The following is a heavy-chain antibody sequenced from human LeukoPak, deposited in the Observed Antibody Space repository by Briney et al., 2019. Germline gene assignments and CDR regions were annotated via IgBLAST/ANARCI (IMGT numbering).Heavy chain of an antibody. V-gene: IGHV3-30*18. CDR2: ISYDGSNK. CDR1: GFTFSSYV. Sequence: AGRSLRLSCAASGFTFSSYVMHWVRQAPGKGLEWVAVISYDGSNKYYADSVKGRFTISRDNSKNTLYLQMNSLRAEDTAVYYCAKDRIVATTHAMDVWDQGTTVTVSS. J-gene: IGHJ6*02. D-gene: IGHD5-12*01. CDR3: AKDRIVATTHAMDV.